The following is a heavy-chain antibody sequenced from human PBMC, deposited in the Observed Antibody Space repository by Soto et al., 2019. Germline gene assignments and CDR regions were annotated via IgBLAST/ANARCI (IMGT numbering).Heavy chain of an antibody. Sequence: QVQLQESGPGLVKPSQTLSLTCTVSGGSISSGGYYWSWIRQHPGKGLEWIGYIYYSGSTYYNPSLKSRVAVSLDTSKNQFSLKLSSVTAADTALYFCARSTEDYYGGSGYFYYFDYWGQGTLVTVSS. V-gene: IGHV4-31*03. CDR3: ARSTEDYYGGSGYFYYFDY. J-gene: IGHJ4*02. CDR1: GGSISSGGYY. D-gene: IGHD3-22*01. CDR2: IYYSGST.